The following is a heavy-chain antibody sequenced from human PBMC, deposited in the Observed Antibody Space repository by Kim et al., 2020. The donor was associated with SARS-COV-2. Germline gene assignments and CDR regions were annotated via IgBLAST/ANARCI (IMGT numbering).Heavy chain of an antibody. Sequence: GGSLRLSCEASGFTFSTYSMNWVRQAPGKGLEWVSSISASGAYKHYADSVKGRFAISRDSAKNSLFLQMNSLRPDDTAVYYCARGPDCPSGVCKWKGIDCWSQGIPVTVSS. CDR2: ISASGAYK. CDR3: ARGPDCPSGVCKWKGIDC. J-gene: IGHJ4*02. D-gene: IGHD2-8*01. CDR1: GFTFSTYS. V-gene: IGHV3-21*01.